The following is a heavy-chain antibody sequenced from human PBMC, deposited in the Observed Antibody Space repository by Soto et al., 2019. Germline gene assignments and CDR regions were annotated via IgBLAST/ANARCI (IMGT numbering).Heavy chain of an antibody. V-gene: IGHV4-30-2*01. CDR1: GGSIGSGGDS. CDR2: IYHSGST. D-gene: IGHD1-1*01. CDR3: ARGLGWNHDFGY. Sequence: SETLSLTCTVSGGSIGSGGDSWSWIRQPPGKGLEWIGYIYHSGSTYYNPSLKSRVTISVDRSKNQFSLKLSSVTAADTAVYYCARGLGWNHDFGYWGQGTLVTVSS. J-gene: IGHJ4*02.